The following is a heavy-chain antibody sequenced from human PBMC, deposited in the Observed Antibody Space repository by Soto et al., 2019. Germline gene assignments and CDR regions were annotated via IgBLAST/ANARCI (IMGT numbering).Heavy chain of an antibody. CDR3: ARDGPRFGGNSSGDY. Sequence: QVQLVQSGAEAKKPGASVKVSCKASGYTFTSYYMHWVRQAPGQGLEWMGIINPSGGSTSYAQKYQGRVTMTRDTSTSTVYMELSSLRSEDTAVYYCARDGPRFGGNSSGDYWGQGTLVTVSS. CDR1: GYTFTSYY. D-gene: IGHD2-21*01. J-gene: IGHJ4*02. CDR2: INPSGGST. V-gene: IGHV1-46*01.